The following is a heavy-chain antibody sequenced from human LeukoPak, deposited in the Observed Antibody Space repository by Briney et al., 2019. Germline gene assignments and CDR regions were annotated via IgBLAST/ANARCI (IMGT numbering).Heavy chain of an antibody. D-gene: IGHD4-17*01. Sequence: EGSLRLSCAASGFTFSSYAMHWVRQAPGKGLEWVAVISYDGSNKYYADSVKGRFTISRDNSKNTLYLQMNSLRAEDTAVYYCARPMTTVTRSPWEWGQGTLVTVSS. V-gene: IGHV3-30-3*01. CDR3: ARPMTTVTRSPWE. CDR2: ISYDGSNK. J-gene: IGHJ4*02. CDR1: GFTFSSYA.